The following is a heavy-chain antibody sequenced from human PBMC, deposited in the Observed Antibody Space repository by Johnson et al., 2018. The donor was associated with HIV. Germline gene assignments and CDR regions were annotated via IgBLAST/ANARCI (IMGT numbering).Heavy chain of an antibody. CDR1: GFTFRNAW. CDR2: ITSSGRTT. J-gene: IGHJ3*01. V-gene: IGHV3-11*04. CDR3: AKAYCPGCDGFDF. D-gene: IGHD2-21*01. Sequence: QVQLVESGGGLVKPVGTLRLPCVASGFTFRNAWMSWVREAPGKGVEWVPYITSSGRTTYYAVSVKGRFTISRDNAKNSLYLQMNSLRTEDSGVYYCAKAYCPGCDGFDFWGRGTMVTVSS.